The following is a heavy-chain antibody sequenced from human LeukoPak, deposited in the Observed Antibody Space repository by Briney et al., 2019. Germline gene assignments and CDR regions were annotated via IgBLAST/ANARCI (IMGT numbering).Heavy chain of an antibody. Sequence: SETLSLTCAVYGGSFSSYYRSWIRQPPGKGLEWIGEINHRGSTYYNPSLKSRVTISVDTSKNQFSLKLSSVTAADTAVYYCARHAIAAAGTIGTSDAFDIWGQGTMVTVSS. V-gene: IGHV4-34*01. D-gene: IGHD6-13*01. CDR2: INHRGST. CDR3: ARHAIAAAGTIGTSDAFDI. CDR1: GGSFSSYY. J-gene: IGHJ3*02.